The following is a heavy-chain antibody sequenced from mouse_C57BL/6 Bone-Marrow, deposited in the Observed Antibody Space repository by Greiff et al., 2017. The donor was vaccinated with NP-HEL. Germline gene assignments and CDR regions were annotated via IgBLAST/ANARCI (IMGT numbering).Heavy chain of an antibody. CDR2: INPSSGGT. CDR3: ARDLGITTVVARAY. V-gene: IGHV1-53*01. CDR1: GYTFTSYW. Sequence: QVQLQQPGTELVKPGASVKLSCKASGYTFTSYWMHWVKQRPGQGLEWIGNINPSSGGTNYNEKFKSKATLTVDKSSSTAYMQLSSLTTEDSAVYYCARDLGITTVVARAYWGQGTLVTVSA. D-gene: IGHD1-1*01. J-gene: IGHJ3*01.